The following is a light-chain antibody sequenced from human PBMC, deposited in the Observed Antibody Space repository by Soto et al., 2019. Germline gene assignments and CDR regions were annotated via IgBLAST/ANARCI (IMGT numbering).Light chain of an antibody. CDR1: ESVDRY. J-gene: IGKJ3*01. V-gene: IGKV3-11*01. CDR2: DAF. Sequence: VLTQSPDILSLSPGQTATLSCRASESVDRYVAWYQQKVGQAPRLLIYDAFTRATGVAARFSGSGSATDFTLTISSLEPDDFAVYYCQHRSNWPPDFGPGTKVDFK. CDR3: QHRSNWPPD.